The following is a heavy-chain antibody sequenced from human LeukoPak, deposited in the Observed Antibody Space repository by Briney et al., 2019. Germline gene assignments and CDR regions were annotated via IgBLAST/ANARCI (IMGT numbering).Heavy chain of an antibody. CDR1: GFTFSSYA. Sequence: GGSLRLSCAASGFTFSSYAMSWVRQAPGKGLEWVSAISGSGGSTYYADSVKGRFTISRDNSKNTLYLQMNSLRAEDTAVYYCAKSYYDILTGYCDYWGQGTLVTVSS. CDR3: AKSYYDILTGYCDY. D-gene: IGHD3-9*01. V-gene: IGHV3-23*01. J-gene: IGHJ4*02. CDR2: ISGSGGST.